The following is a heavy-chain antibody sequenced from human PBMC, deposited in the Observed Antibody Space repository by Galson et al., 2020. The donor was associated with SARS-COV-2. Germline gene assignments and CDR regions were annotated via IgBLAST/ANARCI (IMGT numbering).Heavy chain of an antibody. CDR1: GFNFSGSA. D-gene: IGHD3-16*01. Sequence: QLGESLKISCAASGFNFSGSAMHWVRQASETGLEWVGRIRSRAHSYATVYAASVRGRFTLSRDDSSNTAYLQMNSLKTEDTAVYYCTITSPHDSWGREPWSPSPQ. V-gene: IGHV3-73*01. J-gene: IGHJ4*02. CDR3: TITSPHDS. CDR2: IRSRAHSYAT.